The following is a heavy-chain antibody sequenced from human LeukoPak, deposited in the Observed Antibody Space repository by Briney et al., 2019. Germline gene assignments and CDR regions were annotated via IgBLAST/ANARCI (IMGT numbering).Heavy chain of an antibody. CDR2: ISWNSGSI. CDR1: GFTFDDYA. D-gene: IGHD4-17*01. V-gene: IGHV3-9*01. Sequence: GRSLRLSCAASGFTFDDYAMHWVRQAPGKCLEWVSCISWNSGSIGYADSVKGRFTISRDNAKNSLYLQMNSLRAEDTALYYCAKDPKAYGDYVFDIWGQGTMVTVSS. J-gene: IGHJ3*02. CDR3: AKDPKAYGDYVFDI.